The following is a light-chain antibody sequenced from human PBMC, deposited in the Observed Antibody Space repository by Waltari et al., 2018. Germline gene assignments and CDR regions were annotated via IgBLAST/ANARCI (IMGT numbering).Light chain of an antibody. CDR3: QHRSNRPLT. CDR2: DAS. Sequence: EIVLTQSPATLSLSPGERATLSCRASQSVSSYLAGYQQKPGQAPRLLIYDASSRATGIPARFSGSGSGTDFTLTISSLEPEDFAVYYCQHRSNRPLTFGGGTKVKIK. CDR1: QSVSSY. V-gene: IGKV3-11*01. J-gene: IGKJ4*01.